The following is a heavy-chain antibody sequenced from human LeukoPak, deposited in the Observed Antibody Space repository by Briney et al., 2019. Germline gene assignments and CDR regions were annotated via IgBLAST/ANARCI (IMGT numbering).Heavy chain of an antibody. V-gene: IGHV1-18*01. CDR3: ARESEYSRSVVMEY. J-gene: IGHJ4*02. CDR1: GYTFTTYG. CDR2: ISAYNGNT. Sequence: ASVKVSCKASGYTFTTYGISWVRQARGQGLEWMGWISAYNGNTNYAQKVQGRVTMTRDTSTSTAYMELRSLTSDDTAVYYCARESEYSRSVVMEYWGQGTLATVSS. D-gene: IGHD6-6*01.